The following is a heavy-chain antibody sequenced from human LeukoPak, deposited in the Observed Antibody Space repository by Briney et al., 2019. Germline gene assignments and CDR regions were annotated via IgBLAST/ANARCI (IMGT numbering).Heavy chain of an antibody. CDR1: GFTFSSYA. D-gene: IGHD3-10*01. J-gene: IGHJ4*02. V-gene: IGHV3-49*04. Sequence: PGGSLRLSCAASGFTFSSYAMSWVRQAPGKGLEWVGFVRSKASGGTTEYAASVKGRFTISRDDSNSIAYLQMNSLKSEDTAVYYCTRDEYGSGTPHFDYWGQGTLVTVSS. CDR3: TRDEYGSGTPHFDY. CDR2: VRSKASGGTT.